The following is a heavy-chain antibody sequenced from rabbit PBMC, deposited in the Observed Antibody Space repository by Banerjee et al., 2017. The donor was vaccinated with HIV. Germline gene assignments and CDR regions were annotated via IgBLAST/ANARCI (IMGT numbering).Heavy chain of an antibody. CDR1: GFSFSNKYV. Sequence: QEQLEESGGDLVKPEGSLTLTCTASGFSFSNKYVMCWVRQAPGKGLEWIACINTSSGNTVYATWAKGRFTISKTSSTTVTLQMTSLTVADTATYFCGRDRDGDAGYGSLALWGQGTLVTVS. CDR2: INTSSGNT. V-gene: IGHV1S45*01. D-gene: IGHD6-1*01. J-gene: IGHJ3*01. CDR3: GRDRDGDAGYGSLAL.